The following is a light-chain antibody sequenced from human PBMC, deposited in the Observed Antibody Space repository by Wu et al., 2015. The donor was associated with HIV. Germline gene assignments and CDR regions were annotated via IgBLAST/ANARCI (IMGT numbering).Light chain of an antibody. CDR1: QSVSSN. Sequence: EIVMAQSPATLSVSPGERATLSCRASQSVSSNLAWYQQKPGQAPRLLIYGASTRATGIPARFSGSGSGTDFTLTISRLEPEDFAVYFCQQYVSSPFAFGGGTKVEIK. CDR2: GAS. CDR3: QQYVSSPFA. V-gene: IGKV3-15*01. J-gene: IGKJ4*01.